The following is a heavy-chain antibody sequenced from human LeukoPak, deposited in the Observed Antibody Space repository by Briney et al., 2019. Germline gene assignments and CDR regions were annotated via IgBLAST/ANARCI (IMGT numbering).Heavy chain of an antibody. CDR1: GLTFRSNG. D-gene: IGHD1-26*01. Sequence: QVQPVQSGRGVVQPRRSLKLSCAGSGLTFRSNGMHLFRQAPGKVLERVAVIWYDGSNKYYADSVKGRFTISRDNSKNTLYLQMNSLRAEDTAVYYCAKYQGQYRGSYPFDYWGQGTLVTVSS. CDR3: AKYQGQYRGSYPFDY. J-gene: IGHJ4*02. V-gene: IGHV3-33*06. CDR2: IWYDGSNK.